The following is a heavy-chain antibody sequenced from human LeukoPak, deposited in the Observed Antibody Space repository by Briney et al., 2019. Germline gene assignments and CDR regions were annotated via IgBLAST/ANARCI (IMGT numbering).Heavy chain of an antibody. CDR1: GGSISDSNYY. Sequence: SETLSLTCTVSGGSISDSNYYWGWIRQPPGRGLEWIANIYYSGSAYYSPSLKSRVTVSIDTSKNQFSLKLNSVTAADMAVYYCARQSTIAAARIDPWGQGTLVTVSS. J-gene: IGHJ5*02. D-gene: IGHD6-25*01. CDR2: IYYSGSA. V-gene: IGHV4-39*01. CDR3: ARQSTIAAARIDP.